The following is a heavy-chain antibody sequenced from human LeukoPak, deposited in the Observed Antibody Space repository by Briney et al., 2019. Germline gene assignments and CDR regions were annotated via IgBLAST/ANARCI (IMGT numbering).Heavy chain of an antibody. CDR1: RFTFSTYA. J-gene: IGHJ4*02. CDR2: ISGSDGST. D-gene: IGHD3-3*01. V-gene: IGHV3-23*01. Sequence: PGGSLRLSCAASRFTFSTYAMSWVRQPPGKGLEWVSAISGSDGSTYYADSVKGRFTISRDNAKNTRYLQMNSLRAEDTAVYYCARSGYYTNFDYWGQGTLVTVSS. CDR3: ARSGYYTNFDY.